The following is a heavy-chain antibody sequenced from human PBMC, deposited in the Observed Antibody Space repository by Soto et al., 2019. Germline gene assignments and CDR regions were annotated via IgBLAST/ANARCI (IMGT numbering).Heavy chain of an antibody. CDR3: ARDTRNCSGGSCSRPIFDY. Sequence: SGPTLVNPTQTLTLTCTFSGFSLSTSGMCVSWIRQPPGKALEWLARIDWDDDKYYSTSLKTRLTISKDTSKNQVVLTMTNMDPVDTATYYCARDTRNCSGGSCSRPIFDYWGQGTLVTVSS. CDR2: IDWDDDK. CDR1: GFSLSTSGMC. J-gene: IGHJ4*02. V-gene: IGHV2-70*11. D-gene: IGHD2-15*01.